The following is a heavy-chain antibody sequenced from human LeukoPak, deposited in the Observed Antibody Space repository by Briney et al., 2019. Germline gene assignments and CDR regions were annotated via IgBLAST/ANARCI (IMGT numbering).Heavy chain of an antibody. CDR3: ARDYGIMITFGGVIGPYGMDV. V-gene: IGHV3-33*01. CDR2: IWYDGSNK. J-gene: IGHJ6*02. CDR1: GFTFSSYG. Sequence: GGSLRLSCAASGFTFSSYGMHWVRQAPGKGLEWVAVIWYDGSNKYYADSVKGRFTISRDNSKNTLYLQMNSLRAEDTAVYYCARDYGIMITFGGVIGPYGMDVWGQGTTVTVSS. D-gene: IGHD3-16*02.